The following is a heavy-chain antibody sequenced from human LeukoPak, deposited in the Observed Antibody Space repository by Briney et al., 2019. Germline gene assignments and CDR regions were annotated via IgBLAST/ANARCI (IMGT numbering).Heavy chain of an antibody. CDR3: ARGRLWFGVKSPGFQH. V-gene: IGHV4-34*01. D-gene: IGHD3-10*01. CDR2: INHSGST. J-gene: IGHJ1*01. Sequence: PGGSLRLSCAASGFTFSSYGMHWVRQAPGKGLEWIGEINHSGSTNYNPSLKSRVTISVDTSKNQFSLKLSSVTAADTAVYYCARGRLWFGVKSPGFQHWGQGTLVTVSS. CDR1: GFTFSSYG.